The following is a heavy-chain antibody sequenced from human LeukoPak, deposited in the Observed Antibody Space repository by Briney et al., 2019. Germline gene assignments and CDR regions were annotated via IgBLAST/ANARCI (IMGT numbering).Heavy chain of an antibody. Sequence: RAGGSLRLSCAASGFTFDDYTMHWVRQAPGKGLEWVSLISWDVGSTYYADSVKGRFTISRDNSKNSLYLQMNSLRTEDTALYYCAKDIRDYYDSSGYSGELSWGQGTLVTVSS. CDR2: ISWDVGST. D-gene: IGHD3-22*01. V-gene: IGHV3-43*01. CDR1: GFTFDDYT. CDR3: AKDIRDYYDSSGYSGELS. J-gene: IGHJ5*02.